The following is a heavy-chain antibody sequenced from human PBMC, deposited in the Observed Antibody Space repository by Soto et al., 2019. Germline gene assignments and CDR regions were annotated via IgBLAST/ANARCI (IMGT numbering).Heavy chain of an antibody. CDR3: ARGQYDFRSGSYYYAMEV. D-gene: IGHD3-3*01. Sequence: ETLSLTCTVSGGSVSSESHYWSWIRQTPGKGLEWIGYIYYTGSTNYNPSLKGRVTMSVDTSRDQVSLRLRSVTRADTAVYYCARGQYDFRSGSYYYAMEVWGQGTKVTVSS. CDR2: IYYTGST. V-gene: IGHV4-61*01. J-gene: IGHJ6*02. CDR1: GGSVSSESHY.